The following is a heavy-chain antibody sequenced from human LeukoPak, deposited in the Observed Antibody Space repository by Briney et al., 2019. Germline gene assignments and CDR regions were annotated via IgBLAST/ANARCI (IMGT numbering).Heavy chain of an antibody. CDR1: GFTFSSYT. CDR3: ARDRGSYLFDY. CDR2: ISTSSSTI. Sequence: PGRSLRLSCAASGFTFSSYTMNWVRQAPGKGLEWVSYISTSSSTIYYADSVKGRFTISRDNAKNSLYLQMNSLRHEDTAVYYCARDRGSYLFDYWGQGTLVTVSS. J-gene: IGHJ4*02. V-gene: IGHV3-48*02. D-gene: IGHD1-26*01.